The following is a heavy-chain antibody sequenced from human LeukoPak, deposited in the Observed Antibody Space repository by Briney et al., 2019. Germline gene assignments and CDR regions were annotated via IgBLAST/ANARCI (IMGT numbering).Heavy chain of an antibody. J-gene: IGHJ6*02. Sequence: GGSLRLSCAASGFTFSSYAMHWVRQAPGKGLEWVAVISYDGSNKYYADSVKGRFTISRDNSKNTLYLQMNSLRAEDTAVYYCARGRVADCSSTSCYGYYYYGMDVWGQGTTVTVSS. V-gene: IGHV3-30-3*01. CDR2: ISYDGSNK. CDR1: GFTFSSYA. D-gene: IGHD2-2*01. CDR3: ARGRVADCSSTSCYGYYYYGMDV.